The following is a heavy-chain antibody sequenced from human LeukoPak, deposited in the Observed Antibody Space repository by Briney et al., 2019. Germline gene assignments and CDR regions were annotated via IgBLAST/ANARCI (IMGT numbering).Heavy chain of an antibody. CDR2: IYTSGST. J-gene: IGHJ4*02. CDR1: GGSISSGSYY. D-gene: IGHD3-16*01. Sequence: PSETLSLTCTVSGGSISSGSYYWRWIRQPAGKRLEWIGRIYTSGSTNYNPSLKSRVTISVYTSKNQFSLKLSSVTAADTAVYYCARAGLGVTDYWGQGTLVTVSS. CDR3: ARAGLGVTDY. V-gene: IGHV4-61*02.